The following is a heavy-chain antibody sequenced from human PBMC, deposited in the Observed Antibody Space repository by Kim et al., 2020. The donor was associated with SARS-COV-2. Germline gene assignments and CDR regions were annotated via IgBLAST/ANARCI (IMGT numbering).Heavy chain of an antibody. D-gene: IGHD6-13*01. V-gene: IGHV3-23*01. CDR1: GFTFSSYG. CDR3: AKDIAAAGTRNWFDP. Sequence: GGSLRLSCAASGFTFSSYGMSWVRQAPGKGLEWVSAISGSGDRTYYADSVEGRFSISRDNSKSTLYLQMYSLRAEDTAVYYCAKDIAAAGTRNWFDPWG. CDR2: ISGSGDRT. J-gene: IGHJ5*02.